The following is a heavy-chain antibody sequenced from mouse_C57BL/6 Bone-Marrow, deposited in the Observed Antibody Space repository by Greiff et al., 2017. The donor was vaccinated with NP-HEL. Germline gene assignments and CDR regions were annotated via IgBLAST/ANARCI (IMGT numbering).Heavy chain of an antibody. D-gene: IGHD2-5*01. CDR1: GYTFTSYG. Sequence: VQLKKTGAELARPGASVKLSCKASGYTFTSYGISWVKQRTGQGLEWIGEIYPRSGNTYYNEKFKGKATLTADKSSSTAYMELRSLTSEDSAVYFCARRSHAYYSNYVDYWGQGTTLTVSS. CDR2: IYPRSGNT. J-gene: IGHJ2*01. CDR3: ARRSHAYYSNYVDY. V-gene: IGHV1-81*01.